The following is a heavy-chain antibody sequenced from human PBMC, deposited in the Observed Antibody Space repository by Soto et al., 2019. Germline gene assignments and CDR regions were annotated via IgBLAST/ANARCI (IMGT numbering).Heavy chain of an antibody. D-gene: IGHD2-15*01. J-gene: IGHJ5*01. Sequence: SETLSLSRTVSRGSISSGAYYWSWIRQPPGKGLEWIGYIGYSGSTYYSDSLKSRVTISVDPSKNQISLKVTSVTAADRAVYYCAISVSRGHLRDWFDIWGNGSLVTVS. V-gene: IGHV4-30-4*01. CDR3: AISVSRGHLRDWFDI. CDR2: IGYSGST. CDR1: RGSISSGAYY.